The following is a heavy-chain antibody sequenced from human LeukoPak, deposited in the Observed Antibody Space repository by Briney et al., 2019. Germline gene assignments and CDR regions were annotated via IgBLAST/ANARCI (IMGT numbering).Heavy chain of an antibody. CDR2: IKQDGSEK. Sequence: PGGSLRLSCAASGFTFSNYWMSWVRQAPGKGLEWVANIKQDGSEKYEDSVRGRFTFYRDNADNSLYQQMNSLRAEDTAKYYCARDLSPMSSGSYDRSYYFDYWGQGTLVTVSS. CDR3: ARDLSPMSSGSYDRSYYFDY. CDR1: GFTFSNYW. D-gene: IGHD1-26*01. V-gene: IGHV3-7*01. J-gene: IGHJ4*02.